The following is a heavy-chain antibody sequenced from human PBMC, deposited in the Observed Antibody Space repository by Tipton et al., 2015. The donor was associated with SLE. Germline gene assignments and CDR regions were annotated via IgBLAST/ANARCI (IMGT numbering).Heavy chain of an antibody. Sequence: SLRLSCAASGFTFSSYAMSWVRQAPGKGLEWVSAISSSSSYIYYADSVKGRFTISRDNAKNSLYLQMNSLRAADTAVYYCARGVPDTDGIDVWGQGTTVTVSS. J-gene: IGHJ6*02. D-gene: IGHD1-14*01. CDR2: ISSSSSYI. CDR1: GFTFSSYA. V-gene: IGHV3-21*01. CDR3: ARGVPDTDGIDV.